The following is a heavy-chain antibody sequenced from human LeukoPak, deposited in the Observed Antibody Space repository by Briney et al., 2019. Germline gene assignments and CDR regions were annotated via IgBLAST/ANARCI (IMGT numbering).Heavy chain of an antibody. J-gene: IGHJ4*02. CDR1: GFTFSSYS. Sequence: PGGSLRLSCAASGFTFSSYSMNWVRQAPGKGLEWVSSISSSSSYIYYADSVKGRFTISRDNAKNSLYLQMNSLRAEDTAVYYCARDRSTSPRYYYDSSGTTPIGYWGQGTLVTVSS. D-gene: IGHD3-22*01. CDR2: ISSSSSYI. V-gene: IGHV3-21*01. CDR3: ARDRSTSPRYYYDSSGTTPIGY.